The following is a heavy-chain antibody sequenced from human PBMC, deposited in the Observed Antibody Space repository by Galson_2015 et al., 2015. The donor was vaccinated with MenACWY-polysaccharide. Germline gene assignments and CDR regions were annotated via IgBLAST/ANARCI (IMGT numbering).Heavy chain of an antibody. Sequence: SLRLSCAASGFTFSAFWMTWVRQAPGQGLEWVANIKTDGSERIYLDSVTGRFTFSWDNAENPLYLQINILRAEDTAVYYCARGTGWEFDSWGQGSLVTVSS. CDR2: IKTDGSER. J-gene: IGHJ4*02. CDR3: ARGTGWEFDS. CDR1: GFTFSAFW. D-gene: IGHD1-26*01. V-gene: IGHV3-7*03.